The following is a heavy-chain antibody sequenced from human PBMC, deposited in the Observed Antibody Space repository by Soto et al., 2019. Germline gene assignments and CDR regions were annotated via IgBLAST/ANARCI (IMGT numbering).Heavy chain of an antibody. CDR3: ARDQTVVTNWFDP. Sequence: EVQLVESGGGLVQPGGSPRLSCAASGFTFSTYWMHWVRQAPGKGLVWVSRINSDGSSTSYADSVKGRFTISRDNAKNTLYLQMNSLRAEDTAVYYCARDQTVVTNWFDPWGQGTLVTVSS. V-gene: IGHV3-74*01. D-gene: IGHD3-22*01. CDR2: INSDGSST. J-gene: IGHJ5*02. CDR1: GFTFSTYW.